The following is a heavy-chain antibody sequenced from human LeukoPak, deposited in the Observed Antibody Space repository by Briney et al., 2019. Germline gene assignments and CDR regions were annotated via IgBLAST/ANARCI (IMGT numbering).Heavy chain of an antibody. CDR3: ARKYCSGGSCYSGFDY. V-gene: IGHV1-69*05. CDR1: GYTFTNYY. D-gene: IGHD2-15*01. CDR2: IIPIFGTA. Sequence: SVKVSCKASGYTFTNYYMHWVRQAPGQGLEWMGGIIPIFGTANYAQKFQDRVTITTDESTSTAYMELSSLRSEDTAVYYCARKYCSGGSCYSGFDYWGQGTLVTVSS. J-gene: IGHJ4*02.